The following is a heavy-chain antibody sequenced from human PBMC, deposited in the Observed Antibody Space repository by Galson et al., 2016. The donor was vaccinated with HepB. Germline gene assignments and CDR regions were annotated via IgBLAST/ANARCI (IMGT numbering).Heavy chain of an antibody. V-gene: IGHV3-7*03. CDR3: ARDRDFPDGHPDPFDC. D-gene: IGHD3-3*01. CDR2: IKQDGSEK. CDR1: GFTFSSFW. J-gene: IGHJ4*02. Sequence: SLRLSCAASGFTFSSFWMSWVRQAPGKGLGWVANIKQDGSEKHYADSVKGLFTISRDNANHSVYLQLNSLRAEDTAVYYCARDRDFPDGHPDPFDCWGQGTVVTVS.